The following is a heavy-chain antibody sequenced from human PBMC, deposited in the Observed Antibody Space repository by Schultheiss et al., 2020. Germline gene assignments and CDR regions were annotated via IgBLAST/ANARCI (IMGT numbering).Heavy chain of an antibody. Sequence: GGSLRLSCAASGFTFSSYSMNWVRQAPGKGLEWVSYISGSSSTIYYADSVKGRFTISRDNAKNSLYLQMNSLRAEDTAVYYCARETLWFGELSGAFDIWGQGTMVTVSS. CDR3: ARETLWFGELSGAFDI. CDR1: GFTFSSYS. V-gene: IGHV3-48*04. J-gene: IGHJ3*02. CDR2: ISGSSSTI. D-gene: IGHD3-10*01.